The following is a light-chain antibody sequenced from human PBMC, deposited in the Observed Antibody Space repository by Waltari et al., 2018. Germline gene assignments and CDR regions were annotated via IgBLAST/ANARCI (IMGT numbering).Light chain of an antibody. CDR3: SSYTSSSTWV. CDR2: DVT. V-gene: IGLV2-14*03. CDR1: SSDVGGYTY. Sequence: QSALTQPASVSGSPGQSITISCTGTSSDVGGYTYVSWYQQHPGKAPISLIYDVTTRPSGVSNRFSGSKSVNTASLTISGLQAEDEADYYCSSYTSSSTWVFGGGTKLTVL. J-gene: IGLJ3*02.